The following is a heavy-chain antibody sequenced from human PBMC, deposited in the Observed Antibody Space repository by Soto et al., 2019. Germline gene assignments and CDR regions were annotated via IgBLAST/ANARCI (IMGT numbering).Heavy chain of an antibody. V-gene: IGHV1-8*01. CDR1: GDTFIKYD. Sequence: QVQLVQSGAEVKKPGASVKVSCKASGDTFIKYDINWVRQATGQGLEWMGWMNPSNGNAGYAQNFRGRVTMTSNTSITTAYMELSGLRYEDMAVYYCARRKERSGPNYFDVWGQGTLVTVSS. D-gene: IGHD6-25*01. CDR2: MNPSNGNA. J-gene: IGHJ4*02. CDR3: ARRKERSGPNYFDV.